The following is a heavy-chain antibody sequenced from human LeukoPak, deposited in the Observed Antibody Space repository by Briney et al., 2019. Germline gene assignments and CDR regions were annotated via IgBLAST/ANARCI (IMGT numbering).Heavy chain of an antibody. CDR3: ARGDYDILTGYSTSIDY. J-gene: IGHJ4*02. CDR2: ISSSSSYI. Sequence: GGSLRLSCAASGFTFSSYSMNWVRQAPGKGLEWVSSISSSSSYIYYADSVKGRFTISRDNAKNSLYLQMNSLRAEDTAVYYCARGDYDILTGYSTSIDYWGQGTLVTVSS. D-gene: IGHD3-9*01. CDR1: GFTFSSYS. V-gene: IGHV3-21*01.